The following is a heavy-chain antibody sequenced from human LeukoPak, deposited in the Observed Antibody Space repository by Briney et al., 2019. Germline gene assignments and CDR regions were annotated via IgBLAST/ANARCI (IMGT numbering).Heavy chain of an antibody. D-gene: IGHD3-3*01. CDR3: TKSDWFDP. CDR2: IKNDGSIT. J-gene: IGHJ5*02. V-gene: IGHV3-74*01. CDR1: GFIFSGYW. Sequence: PGGSLRLSCAASGFIFSGYWMHWVRQAPGKGLVWLSRIKNDGSITSYADSVKGRFTISRDNAKNTLYLQMNSLRVGDTAMYYCTKSDWFDPWGQGTLVTVSS.